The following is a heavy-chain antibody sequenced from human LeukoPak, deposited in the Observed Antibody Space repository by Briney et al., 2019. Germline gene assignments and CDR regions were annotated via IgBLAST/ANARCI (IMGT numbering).Heavy chain of an antibody. D-gene: IGHD4-17*01. Sequence: GGSLRLSCAASGFTFSSSGMHWVRQAPGKGLEWVAVILYNGSNKYYADSVKGRFTISRDDSKNTLYLQMNSLRVEDTAVYYCARGSDYGVGAFDIWGQGTMVTVSS. CDR2: ILYNGSNK. J-gene: IGHJ3*02. CDR3: ARGSDYGVGAFDI. CDR1: GFTFSSSG. V-gene: IGHV3-33*01.